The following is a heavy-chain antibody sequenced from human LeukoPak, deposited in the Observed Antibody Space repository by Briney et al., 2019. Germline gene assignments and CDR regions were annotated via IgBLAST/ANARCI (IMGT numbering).Heavy chain of an antibody. D-gene: IGHD3-10*01. Sequence: PSETLSLTCTVSGGSISSSSYYWAWIRQPPGKGLEWIGSIYYSGSTYYNPSLKSRVTISVDRSKNQFSLKLSSVTAADTAVYYCARMPITMVRGVTYFDYWGQGTLVTVSS. CDR2: IYYSGST. CDR1: GGSISSSSYY. J-gene: IGHJ4*02. V-gene: IGHV4-39*07. CDR3: ARMPITMVRGVTYFDY.